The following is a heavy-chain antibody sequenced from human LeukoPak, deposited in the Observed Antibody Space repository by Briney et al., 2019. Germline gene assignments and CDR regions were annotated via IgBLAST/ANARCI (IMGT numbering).Heavy chain of an antibody. V-gene: IGHV3-30*01. J-gene: IGHJ4*02. CDR3: ARIFAYYFDY. Sequence: PGRSLRLSCAASGFTFSSYAMHWVRQAPGKGLEWVAVISYDESNKYYADSVKGRFTISRDNSKNTLYLQMNSLRAEDTAVYYCARIFAYYFDYWGQGTLVTVSS. CDR2: ISYDESNK. CDR1: GFTFSSYA.